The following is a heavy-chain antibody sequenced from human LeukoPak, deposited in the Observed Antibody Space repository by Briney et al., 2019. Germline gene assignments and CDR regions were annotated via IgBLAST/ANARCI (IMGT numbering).Heavy chain of an antibody. V-gene: IGHV3-48*04. Sequence: PGGSLRLSCAASGFTFSTYSMNWVRQAPGKGLECVSYISSSGSPIYYTDSVKGRFTISRDNAKNSLYLQMNSLRAEDTAAYYCARNWNLRPNWFDPWGQGTLVTVSS. CDR1: GFTFSTYS. CDR2: ISSSGSPI. D-gene: IGHD1-7*01. J-gene: IGHJ5*02. CDR3: ARNWNLRPNWFDP.